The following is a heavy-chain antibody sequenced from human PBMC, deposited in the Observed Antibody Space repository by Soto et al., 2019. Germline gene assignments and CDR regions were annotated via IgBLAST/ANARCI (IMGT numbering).Heavy chain of an antibody. J-gene: IGHJ4*02. CDR3: ARGRGAAADYFDF. CDR2: ISSSTSHT. V-gene: IGHV3-11*05. D-gene: IGHD6-13*01. CDR1: GFTFSDYY. Sequence: QVQLVESGGGLVKPGGSLRLSCAVSGFTFSDYYMTWIRQAPGKGLEWVSYISSSTSHTNYADSVKGRFTISRDNAKNSLFLKMNSRRAEDTAVYYCARGRGAAADYFDFWGQGTLGTVSS.